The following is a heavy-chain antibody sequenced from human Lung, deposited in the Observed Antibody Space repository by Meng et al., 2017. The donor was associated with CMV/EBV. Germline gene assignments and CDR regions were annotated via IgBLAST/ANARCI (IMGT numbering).Heavy chain of an antibody. Sequence: GEXXTISCAASGFTFSSYNMNWVRQAPGKGLEWVSYISTSSSIMYYADSVKGRFTISRDNAKNSLYLQMNSLRAENTAVYYCARGGLIAARNDYWGQGTLVTVSS. CDR1: GFTFSSYN. D-gene: IGHD6-6*01. V-gene: IGHV3-48*04. CDR2: ISTSSSIM. J-gene: IGHJ4*02. CDR3: ARGGLIAARNDY.